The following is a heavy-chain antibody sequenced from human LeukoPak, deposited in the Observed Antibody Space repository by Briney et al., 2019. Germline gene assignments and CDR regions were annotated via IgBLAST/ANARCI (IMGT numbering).Heavy chain of an antibody. V-gene: IGHV3-73*01. CDR3: TSRISYYY. CDR1: GFTFSVSA. Sequence: PGGSLRLSCAASGFTFSVSAMRWVRQASGKGLEWVGRIRSKAKSYATAYAASVKGRFTISRDDSKNTTYLQMNSLKTEDTAVYYCTSRISYYYWGQGTLVTVSS. D-gene: IGHD2/OR15-2a*01. CDR2: IRSKAKSYAT. J-gene: IGHJ4*02.